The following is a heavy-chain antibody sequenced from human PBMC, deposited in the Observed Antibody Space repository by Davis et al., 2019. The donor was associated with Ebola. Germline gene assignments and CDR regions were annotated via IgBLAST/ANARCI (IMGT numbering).Heavy chain of an antibody. CDR3: ARGASLWYFDY. Sequence: PSETLSLTCTVSGGSISSHYWSWIRQPPGKGLEWIGYIYYSGSTNYNPSLKSRVTISVDTSKNQFSLKLSSVTAADTAVYYCARGASLWYFDYWGQGTLVTVSS. CDR1: GGSISSHY. V-gene: IGHV4-59*11. CDR2: IYYSGST. D-gene: IGHD1-26*01. J-gene: IGHJ4*02.